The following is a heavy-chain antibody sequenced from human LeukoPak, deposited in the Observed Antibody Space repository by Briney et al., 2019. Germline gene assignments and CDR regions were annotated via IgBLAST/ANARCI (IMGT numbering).Heavy chain of an antibody. D-gene: IGHD3-22*01. CDR2: IHYGGST. Sequence: SETLSLTCTVSSGSITRHYWTWSRQPPGKGLEWIGYIHYGGSTNYNPSLKSRVTISVDTSKKQFSLNMSSVTPADTALYYCARDSVDESSGYYPSGAFDLWGQGTLVTVSS. V-gene: IGHV4-59*11. J-gene: IGHJ3*01. CDR3: ARDSVDESSGYYPSGAFDL. CDR1: SGSITRHY.